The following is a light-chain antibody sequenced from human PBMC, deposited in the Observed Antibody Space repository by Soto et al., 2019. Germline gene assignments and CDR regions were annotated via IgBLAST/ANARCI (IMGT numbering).Light chain of an antibody. CDR1: QSVTNY. CDR2: DAS. V-gene: IGKV3-11*01. J-gene: IGKJ1*01. Sequence: IVLTQSPGTLSLSPGARATLSCRASQSVTNYIAWYQQRPGQAPRLLIYDASNRATGVPARFSGSRSGTDFTLTISDLEPADFGLYYCQQRLNWPPAFGQGTKVDIK. CDR3: QQRLNWPPA.